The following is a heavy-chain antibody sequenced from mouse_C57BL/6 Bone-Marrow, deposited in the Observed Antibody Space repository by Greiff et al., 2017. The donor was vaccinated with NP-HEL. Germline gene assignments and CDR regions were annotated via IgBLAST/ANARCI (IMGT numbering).Heavy chain of an antibody. CDR2: INPYNGGT. D-gene: IGHD2-4*01. Sequence: EVKLEESGPVLVKPGASVKMSCKASGYTFTDYYMNWVKQSHGKSLEWIGVINPYNGGTSYNQKFKGKATLTVDKSSSTAYMELNSLTSEDSAVYYCVTYYDYDGYYYAMDYWGQGTSVTVSS. CDR3: VTYYDYDGYYYAMDY. V-gene: IGHV1-19*01. J-gene: IGHJ4*01. CDR1: GYTFTDYY.